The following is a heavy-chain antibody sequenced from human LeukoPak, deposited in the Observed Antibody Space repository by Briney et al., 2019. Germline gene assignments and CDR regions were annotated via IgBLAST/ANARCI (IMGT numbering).Heavy chain of an antibody. CDR1: GGSLSYYY. CDR2: INRSGST. Sequence: SEALSLTCAVYGGSLSYYYWSWIRQSPEKGLEWIGEINRSGSTNYSPSLKSRVTISVDTSKNQFSLKLSSVTAADTAVYYCARGGFYCGDDCYVDYWGQGTLVTASS. J-gene: IGHJ4*02. CDR3: ARGGFYCGDDCYVDY. D-gene: IGHD2-21*02. V-gene: IGHV4-34*01.